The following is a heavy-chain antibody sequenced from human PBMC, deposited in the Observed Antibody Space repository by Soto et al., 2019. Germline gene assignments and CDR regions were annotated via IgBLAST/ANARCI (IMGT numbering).Heavy chain of an antibody. CDR1: GYTFTSYG. Sequence: ASVKVSCKASGYTFTSYGISWVRQAPGQGLEWMGWISAYNGNTNYAQKLQGRVTMTTDTSTSTAYMELRSLRSDDTAVYYCARNHAPIYSGYDLTWDMDVWGKGTTVTVSS. CDR2: ISAYNGNT. V-gene: IGHV1-18*01. J-gene: IGHJ6*03. CDR3: ARNHAPIYSGYDLTWDMDV. D-gene: IGHD5-12*01.